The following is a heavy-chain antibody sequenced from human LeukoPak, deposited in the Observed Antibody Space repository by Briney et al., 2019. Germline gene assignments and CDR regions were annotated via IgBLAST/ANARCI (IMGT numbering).Heavy chain of an antibody. D-gene: IGHD3-10*01. Sequence: SETLSLTCVVYGGSFSGYYWSWIRQPPGKGLEWIGEINHSGSTNYNPSLKSRVTISVDTSKNQFSLKLSSVTAADTAVYYCARHMYYYGSGSYYYYYYMDVWGKGTTVTISS. CDR2: INHSGST. J-gene: IGHJ6*03. V-gene: IGHV4-34*01. CDR1: GGSFSGYY. CDR3: ARHMYYYGSGSYYYYYYMDV.